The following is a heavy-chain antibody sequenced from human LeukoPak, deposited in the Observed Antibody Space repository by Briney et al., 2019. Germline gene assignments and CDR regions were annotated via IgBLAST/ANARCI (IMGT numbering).Heavy chain of an antibody. J-gene: IGHJ6*03. D-gene: IGHD5-12*01. Sequence: PSETLSLTCSVSGDSFSSNSYYWGWIRQPPGKGLEWIGSIYYTGSTYDNPSLKSRVTISVDTSKNQFSLKLSSVTAADTAVYYCARERYSGYDMLTHRYYYYYYMDVWGKGTTVTVSS. CDR1: GDSFSSNSYY. CDR2: IYYTGST. V-gene: IGHV4-39*07. CDR3: ARERYSGYDMLTHRYYYYYYMDV.